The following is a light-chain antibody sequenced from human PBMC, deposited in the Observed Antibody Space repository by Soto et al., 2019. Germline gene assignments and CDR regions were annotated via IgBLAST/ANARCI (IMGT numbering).Light chain of an antibody. J-gene: IGLJ1*01. CDR2: EVT. Sequence: QSALAQPASVSGSPGQTIIISCTGTSSDVGGYNAVSWYQHHPGKAPKLIIYEVTHRPAGVSDRFSASKSGNTASLTISGLQAEDEADYYCNSFRVNRLYVFGTGTKLTVL. CDR3: NSFRVNRLYV. CDR1: SSDVGGYNA. V-gene: IGLV2-14*01.